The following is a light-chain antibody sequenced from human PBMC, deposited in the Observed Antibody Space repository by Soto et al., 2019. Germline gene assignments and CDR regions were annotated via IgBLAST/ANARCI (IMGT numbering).Light chain of an antibody. CDR2: DAS. CDR3: VQRTTWPWT. Sequence: IVLTQSPGTLSLSPGERATLSCRASQSVSSHLAWYQQKPGQAPRLLIYDASNRATGIPARFSGSGSGTDFTLTISSLEPEDFAVYHCVQRTTWPWTCGQGRKVEIK. V-gene: IGKV3-11*01. CDR1: QSVSSH. J-gene: IGKJ1*01.